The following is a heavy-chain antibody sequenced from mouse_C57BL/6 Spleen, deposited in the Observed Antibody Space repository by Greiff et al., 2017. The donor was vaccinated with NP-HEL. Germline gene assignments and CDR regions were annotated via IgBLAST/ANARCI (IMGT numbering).Heavy chain of an antibody. V-gene: IGHV1-15*01. D-gene: IGHD3-3*01. Sequence: QVQLKESGAELVRPGASVTLSCKASGYTFTDYEMHWVKQTPVHGLEWIGAIDPETGGTAYNQKFKGKAILTADKSSSTAYMELRSLTSEDSAVYYCTRGGDRWYFDVWGTGTTVTVSS. J-gene: IGHJ1*03. CDR3: TRGGDRWYFDV. CDR1: GYTFTDYE. CDR2: IDPETGGT.